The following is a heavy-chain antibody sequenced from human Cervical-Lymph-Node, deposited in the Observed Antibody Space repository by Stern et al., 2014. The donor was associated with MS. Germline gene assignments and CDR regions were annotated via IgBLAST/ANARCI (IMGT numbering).Heavy chain of an antibody. CDR1: GYTFINYW. D-gene: IGHD5-18*01. CDR3: ARRGFYSDGRCYAEGGFAP. V-gene: IGHV5-51*01. CDR2: IYPGDNDI. Sequence: VQLVQSEAEVKKPGESLKISCKASGYTFINYWIGWVRQVPGKGLEWMGSIYPGDNDIRYSRSFRGLVTTSDDKSSNTAYLQWSRLEASDTGMYYCARRGFYSDGRCYAEGGFAPWGQGTLVTVSS. J-gene: IGHJ5*02.